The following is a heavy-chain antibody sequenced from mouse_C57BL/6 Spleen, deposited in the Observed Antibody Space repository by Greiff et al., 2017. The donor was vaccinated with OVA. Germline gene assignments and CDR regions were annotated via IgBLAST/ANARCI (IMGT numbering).Heavy chain of an antibody. V-gene: IGHV1-22*01. Sequence: VQLQQSGPELVKPGASVKMSCKASGYTFTDYNMHWVKQSHGKSLEWIGYINPNNGGTSYNQKFKGKATLTVNKSSSTAYMELRSLTSEDSAVYYCARIITTVYYAMDYWGQGTSVTGSS. CDR1: GYTFTDYN. CDR2: INPNNGGT. D-gene: IGHD1-1*01. CDR3: ARIITTVYYAMDY. J-gene: IGHJ4*01.